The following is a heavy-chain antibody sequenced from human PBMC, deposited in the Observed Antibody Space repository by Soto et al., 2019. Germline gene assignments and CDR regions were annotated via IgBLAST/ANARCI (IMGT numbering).Heavy chain of an antibody. Sequence: GVSLRLSCAASGFTFSSYAMSWVRQAPGKGLEWVSAISGSGGSTYYADSVKGRFTISRDNSKNTLYLQMNSLRAEDTAVYYCAKDPIGWYCSSTSCYAFDIWGQGTMVTVSS. J-gene: IGHJ3*02. CDR1: GFTFSSYA. V-gene: IGHV3-23*01. CDR3: AKDPIGWYCSSTSCYAFDI. D-gene: IGHD2-2*01. CDR2: ISGSGGST.